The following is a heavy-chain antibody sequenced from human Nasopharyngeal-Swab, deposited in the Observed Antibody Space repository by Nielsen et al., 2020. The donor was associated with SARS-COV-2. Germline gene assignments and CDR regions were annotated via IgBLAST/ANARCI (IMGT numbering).Heavy chain of an antibody. CDR3: ARDYPIIYYYDSSGYLALDV. CDR2: ISSSGSTI. D-gene: IGHD3-22*01. Sequence: GESLKISCAASGFTFSDYYMSWIRQAPGKGLEWVSYISSSGSTIYYADSVKGRFTISRGNAKNSLYLQMNSLRAEDTAVYYCARDYPIIYYYDSSGYLALDVWGKGTTVTVSS. CDR1: GFTFSDYY. J-gene: IGHJ6*04. V-gene: IGHV3-11*01.